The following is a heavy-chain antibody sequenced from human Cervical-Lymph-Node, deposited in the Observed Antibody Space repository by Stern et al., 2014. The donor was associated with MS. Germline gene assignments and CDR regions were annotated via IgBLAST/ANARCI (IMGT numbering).Heavy chain of an antibody. CDR2: IYPGASEA. CDR1: GYSFPNYW. Sequence: PLAEPGPEAKKPGEPLKIPCQGSGYSFPNYWIGWVRPLPGKGLAYMGIIYPGASEARYSPSFQGQVTFSADKSTDTAYLQWNSLKVSDTAMYYCARGSGRDFFDYWGQGALVTVSS. CDR3: ARGSGRDFFDY. V-gene: IGHV5-51*01. J-gene: IGHJ4*02. D-gene: IGHD3-3*01.